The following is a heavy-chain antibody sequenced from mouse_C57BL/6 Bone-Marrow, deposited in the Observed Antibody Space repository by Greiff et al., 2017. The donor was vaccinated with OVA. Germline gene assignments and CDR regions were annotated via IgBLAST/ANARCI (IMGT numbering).Heavy chain of an antibody. CDR3: TRLLDAMDY. D-gene: IGHD2-1*01. J-gene: IGHJ4*01. V-gene: IGHV5-9-1*02. CDR1: GFTFSSYA. Sequence: EVNLVESGAGLVKPGGSLKLSCAASGFTFSSYAMSWVRQTPEKRLEWVAYISSGGDYIYYADTVKSRFTLTRDNARNTLYLQLSSLKSEDTAMYYCTRLLDAMDYWGQGTSVTVSS. CDR2: ISSGGDYI.